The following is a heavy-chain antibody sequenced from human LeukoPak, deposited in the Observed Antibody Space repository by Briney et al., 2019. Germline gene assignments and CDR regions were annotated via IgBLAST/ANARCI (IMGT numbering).Heavy chain of an antibody. CDR2: MNPNSGNT. J-gene: IGHJ6*03. V-gene: IGHV1-8*02. CDR1: GYTFTGYY. D-gene: IGHD3-22*01. CDR3: ARRYSDSGNYYYMDV. Sequence: ASVKVSCKASGYTFTGYYMHWVRQAPGQGLEWMGWMNPNSGNTGYAQNFQGRVTMTRNTSISTAYMELSSLRSEDTAVYYCARRYSDSGNYYYMDVWGKGTTVTISS.